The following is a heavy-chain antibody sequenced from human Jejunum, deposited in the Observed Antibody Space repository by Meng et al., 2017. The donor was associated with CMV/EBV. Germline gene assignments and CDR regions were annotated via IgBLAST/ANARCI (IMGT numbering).Heavy chain of an antibody. CDR2: ISGSGGST. CDR3: TRSTSSKTDSWE. V-gene: IGHV3-23*01. D-gene: IGHD1-26*01. Sequence: SGLTFSSYAMSWVRQAPGKGLEWVSAISGSGGSTYYADSVKGRFTISRDNAKNTLYLQMNSLRAEDTAVYYCTRSTSSKTDSWEWGQGALVTVSS. J-gene: IGHJ4*02. CDR1: GLTFSSYA.